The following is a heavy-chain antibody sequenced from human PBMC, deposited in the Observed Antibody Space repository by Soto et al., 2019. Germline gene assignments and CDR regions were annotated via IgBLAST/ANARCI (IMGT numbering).Heavy chain of an antibody. J-gene: IGHJ6*02. Sequence: QVQMQESGPGLVKSSQTLSLTCTVSGGSISSGGYYWSWIRQHPGKGLEWIGYIYYSGSTYYNPSLKSRVTISVDTAKNQFSLKLSSVTAADTAVYYCARGYSSPAWYGMDVWGQGTTVTVSS. D-gene: IGHD6-19*01. CDR1: GGSISSGGYY. V-gene: IGHV4-31*03. CDR3: ARGYSSPAWYGMDV. CDR2: IYYSGST.